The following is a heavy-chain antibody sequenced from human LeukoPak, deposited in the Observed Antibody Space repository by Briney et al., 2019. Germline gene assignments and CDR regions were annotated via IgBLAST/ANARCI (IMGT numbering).Heavy chain of an antibody. J-gene: IGHJ5*02. D-gene: IGHD1-26*01. V-gene: IGHV3-48*04. CDR1: GFTFSSYS. CDR3: ARDWEGDSFDP. Sequence: GGSLRLSCAASGFTFSSYSMNWVRQAPGKGLEWVSYISSSSSTIYCADSVKGRFTISRDNAKNSLYLQMNSLRAEDTAVYYCARDWEGDSFDPWGQGTLVTVSS. CDR2: ISSSSSTI.